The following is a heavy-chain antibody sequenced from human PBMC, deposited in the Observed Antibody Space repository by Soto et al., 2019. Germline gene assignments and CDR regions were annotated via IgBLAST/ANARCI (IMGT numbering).Heavy chain of an antibody. CDR1: GFNFTSYA. J-gene: IGHJ4*01. CDR2: ISGSGGTS. Sequence: DVELSKSGGGLVHPGGSLRLSCAASGFNFTSYAMSWVRRAPGKGLEWVSAISGSGGTSYFADAVRGRFTISRDNSKNTLYLQLSSLRVEDTAEYFCAKGRGSSWTIDYCAHGTLVTVSS. CDR3: AKGRGSSWTIDY. V-gene: IGHV3-23*01. D-gene: IGHD6-13*01.